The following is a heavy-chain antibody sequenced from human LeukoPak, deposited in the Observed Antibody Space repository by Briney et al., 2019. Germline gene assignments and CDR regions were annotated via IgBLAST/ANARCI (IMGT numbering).Heavy chain of an antibody. D-gene: IGHD3-9*01. V-gene: IGHV1-3*01. CDR1: GYTFTSYA. Sequence: WASVKVSCKASGYTFTSYAMHWVRQAPGQRLEWMGWINAGNGNTKYSQKFQGRVTITRDTSASTAYMELNSLTSEDTAVYYCARVTGTYCDYWGQGTLVTVSS. J-gene: IGHJ4*02. CDR2: INAGNGNT. CDR3: ARVTGTYCDY.